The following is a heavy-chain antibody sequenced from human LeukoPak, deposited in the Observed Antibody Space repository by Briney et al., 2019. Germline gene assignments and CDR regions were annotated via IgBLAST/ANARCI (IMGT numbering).Heavy chain of an antibody. CDR1: GFNFDDYG. CDR3: ARGERLSGYYYYMDV. V-gene: IGHV3-20*04. J-gene: IGHJ6*03. CDR2: INWNGGST. Sequence: TGGSLRLSCAASGFNFDDYGMNWVRHAPGKGLEWVSGINWNGGSTGYADSVKGRFTISRDKAKNSLYLQMNSLRADDTALYYCARGERLSGYYYYMDVWGKGTMVTVSS.